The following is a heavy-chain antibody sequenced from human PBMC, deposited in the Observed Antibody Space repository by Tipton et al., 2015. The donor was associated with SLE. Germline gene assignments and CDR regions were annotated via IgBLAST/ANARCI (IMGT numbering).Heavy chain of an antibody. CDR2: IYRSGAT. CDR3: AVQSSGSARADL. Sequence: TLSLTCTVSGGSISSGGYYWTWIRQHPGTGLEWIGYIYRSGATYYNPSLKGRVSISLDTSKNQFSLMLSSVTAADTAMYYCAVQSSGSARADLWGQGTLVTVSS. D-gene: IGHD3-3*01. J-gene: IGHJ4*02. CDR1: GGSISSGGYY. V-gene: IGHV4-31*03.